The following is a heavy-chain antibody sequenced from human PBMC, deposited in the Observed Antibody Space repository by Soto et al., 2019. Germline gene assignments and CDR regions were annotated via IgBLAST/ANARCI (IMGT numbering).Heavy chain of an antibody. V-gene: IGHV3-23*01. J-gene: IGHJ3*02. CDR1: EFTFSSYP. CDR2: ITGSGGFT. Sequence: GGSLRLSCAASEFTFSSYPMSWVRQAPGKGLEWVSAITGSGGFTNYADSVKGRFTISNSKTTLFLQMNSLRAEDTAVYYCAKARDTVTAYDAYDMWGQGTMVTVSS. D-gene: IGHD2-21*02. CDR3: AKARDTVTAYDAYDM.